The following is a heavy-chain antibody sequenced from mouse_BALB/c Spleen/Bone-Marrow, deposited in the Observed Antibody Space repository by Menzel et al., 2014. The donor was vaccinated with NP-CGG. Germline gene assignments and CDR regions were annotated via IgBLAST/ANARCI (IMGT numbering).Heavy chain of an antibody. Sequence: EVMLVESGGGLVQPGGSRKLSCAASGFTFSSFGMHWVRQAPEKGLEWAAYFSSGSSTVYYADKVLGRFIIFRDNPKNTLFLQMTSLRSEDTAMYYCARSGSSSGSFDYWGQGTTLTVSS. CDR2: FSSGSSTV. CDR3: ARSGSSSGSFDY. J-gene: IGHJ2*01. D-gene: IGHD1-1*01. CDR1: GFTFSSFG. V-gene: IGHV5-17*02.